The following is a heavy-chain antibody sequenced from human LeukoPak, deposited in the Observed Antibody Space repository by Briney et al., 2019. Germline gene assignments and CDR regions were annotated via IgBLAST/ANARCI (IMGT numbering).Heavy chain of an antibody. CDR3: ARGTDYDYVWGSYRTFDY. CDR2: IYYSGST. Sequence: SETLSLTCTVSGGSISSYYWSWIRQPPGKGLEWIGYIYYSGSTNYNPSLKSRVTLSVDTSKNQFSLKLSSVTAADTAVYYCARGTDYDYVWGSYRTFDYWGQGTLVTVSS. D-gene: IGHD3-16*02. J-gene: IGHJ4*02. V-gene: IGHV4-59*01. CDR1: GGSISSYY.